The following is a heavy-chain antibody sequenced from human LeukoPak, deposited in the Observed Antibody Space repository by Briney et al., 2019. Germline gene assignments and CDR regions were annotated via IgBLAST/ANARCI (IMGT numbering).Heavy chain of an antibody. J-gene: IGHJ4*02. Sequence: ASVKVPCEASGYTFTSYGISWVRQAPGQGLEWMGWISAYNGNTNYAQKLQGRVTMTTDTSTSTAYMELRSLRSDDTAVYYCACRGEVGATSSFSPYFDYWGQGTLVTVSS. CDR3: ACRGEVGATSSFSPYFDY. CDR2: ISAYNGNT. D-gene: IGHD1-26*01. V-gene: IGHV1-18*01. CDR1: GYTFTSYG.